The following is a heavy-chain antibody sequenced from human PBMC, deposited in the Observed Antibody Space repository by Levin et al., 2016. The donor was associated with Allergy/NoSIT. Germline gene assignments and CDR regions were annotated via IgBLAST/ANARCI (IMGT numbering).Heavy chain of an antibody. Sequence: RQAPGKGLEWLSTTTSSSTYTNYADSVKGRFTISRDNTKNSLYLQMNSLRADDTAVYYCARSLDKSSRYFSDVRGYYYFDYWGQGTLVTVSS. J-gene: IGHJ4*02. CDR2: TTSSSTYT. CDR3: ARSLDKSSRYFSDVRGYYYFDY. V-gene: IGHV3-11*03. D-gene: IGHD3-22*01.